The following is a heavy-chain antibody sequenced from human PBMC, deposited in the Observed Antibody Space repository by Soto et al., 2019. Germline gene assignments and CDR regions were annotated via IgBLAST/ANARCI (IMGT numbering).Heavy chain of an antibody. CDR3: AKVRASIGDRPRFDP. CDR2: ISGSGGST. CDR1: GFTFSSYA. V-gene: IGHV3-23*01. J-gene: IGHJ5*02. Sequence: GGSLRLSCAASGFTFSSYAMSWVRQAPGKGLEWVSAISGSGGSTYYADSVKGRFTISRDNSKNTLYLQMNSLRVEDTAVYYCAKVRASIGDRPRFDPWGQGTQVPVSS. D-gene: IGHD3-10*01.